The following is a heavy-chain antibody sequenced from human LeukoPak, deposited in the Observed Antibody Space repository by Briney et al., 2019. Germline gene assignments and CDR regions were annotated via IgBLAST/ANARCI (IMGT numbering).Heavy chain of an antibody. J-gene: IGHJ3*02. V-gene: IGHV4-59*01. CDR3: ARRPSYYYDSSSVPAFDI. Sequence: SETLSLTCTVSGGSISSYYWSWIRQPPGKGLEWIGYIYYSGSTNYNPSLKSRVTISVDTSKNQLSLKLSSVTAADTAVYYCARRPSYYYDSSSVPAFDIWGQGTMVTVSS. CDR1: GGSISSYY. CDR2: IYYSGST. D-gene: IGHD3-22*01.